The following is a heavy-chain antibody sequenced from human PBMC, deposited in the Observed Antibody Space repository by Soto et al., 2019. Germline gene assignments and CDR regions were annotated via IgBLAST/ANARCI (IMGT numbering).Heavy chain of an antibody. CDR1: GGTFSNYP. Sequence: QVQLVQSGAEVKKPGSSVKVSCKASGGTFSNYPISWVRQAPGQGLEWMGGIIHIFGTVNYAQKFQGRVTITADESKSTAYMELSSLRSEDTAVYYCARGNHRWLQLWYFDLWGRGTLVTVSS. CDR3: ARGNHRWLQLWYFDL. CDR2: IIHIFGTV. V-gene: IGHV1-69*12. D-gene: IGHD5-12*01. J-gene: IGHJ2*01.